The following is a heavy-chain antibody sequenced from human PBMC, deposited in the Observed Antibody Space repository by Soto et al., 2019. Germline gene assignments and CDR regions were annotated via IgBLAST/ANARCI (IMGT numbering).Heavy chain of an antibody. CDR2: IYYSGST. V-gene: IGHV4-61*08. CDR3: ARVDEPHDYSNYGLGFDP. CDR1: GFSISSGDYY. D-gene: IGHD4-4*01. J-gene: IGHJ5*02. Sequence: SETLSLTCTVSGFSISSGDYYWSWIRQPPGKGLEWIGYIYYSGSTNYNPSLKSRVTISVDTSKNQFSLKLSSVTAADTAVYYCARVDEPHDYSNYGLGFDPWGQGTLVTVSS.